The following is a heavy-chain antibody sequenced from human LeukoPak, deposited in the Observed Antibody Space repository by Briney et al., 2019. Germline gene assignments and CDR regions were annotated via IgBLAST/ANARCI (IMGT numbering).Heavy chain of an antibody. CDR3: AKDWSGWYDAFDI. J-gene: IGHJ3*02. Sequence: GGSLRLSCAASGFTFSSYAMSWVRQAPGKGLEWVSAISGSGGSTDYADSVKGRFTISRDNTKNTLYLQMNSLRAEDTAVYYCAKDWSGWYDAFDIWGQGTMVTVSS. CDR1: GFTFSSYA. D-gene: IGHD6-19*01. CDR2: ISGSGGST. V-gene: IGHV3-23*01.